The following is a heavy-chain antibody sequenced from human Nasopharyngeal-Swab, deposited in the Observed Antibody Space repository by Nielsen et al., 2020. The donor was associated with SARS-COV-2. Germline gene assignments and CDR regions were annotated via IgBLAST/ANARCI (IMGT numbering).Heavy chain of an antibody. Sequence: VRQAPGKGLEWGAVISYDGSNKYYADSVKGRLTISRDNSKNTLYLQMNSLRAEDTAVYYCAQDSGSLWFGDSYYFDYWGQGTLVTVSS. CDR2: ISYDGSNK. V-gene: IGHV3-30*18. D-gene: IGHD3-10*01. CDR3: AQDSGSLWFGDSYYFDY. J-gene: IGHJ4*02.